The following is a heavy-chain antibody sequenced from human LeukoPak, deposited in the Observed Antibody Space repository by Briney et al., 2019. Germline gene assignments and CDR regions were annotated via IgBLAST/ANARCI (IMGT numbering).Heavy chain of an antibody. J-gene: IGHJ6*04. Sequence: SETLSLTCTVSGGSISSYYWSWIRQPPGKGLEWIGYIYTSGSTTYNPSLKSRVTISVDTSKNQFSLKLSSVTAADTAVYYCARASYSSGWTYYYYGMDVWGKGPTLTVSS. CDR1: GGSISSYY. V-gene: IGHV4-4*09. D-gene: IGHD6-19*01. CDR2: IYTSGST. CDR3: ARASYSSGWTYYYYGMDV.